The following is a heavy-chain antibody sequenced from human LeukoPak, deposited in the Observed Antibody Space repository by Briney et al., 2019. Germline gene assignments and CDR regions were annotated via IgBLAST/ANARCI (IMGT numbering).Heavy chain of an antibody. Sequence: SVKVSCKASGGTFNSYAISWVRQAPGQGLEWMGGIIPMSDTANYPQKFRGRLTITADIPTSTVYMELSSLRSEDTAVYYCARGTLYDILTDPWGQGTLVTVSS. J-gene: IGHJ5*02. CDR2: IIPMSDTA. D-gene: IGHD3-9*01. CDR3: ARGTLYDILTDP. V-gene: IGHV1-69*06. CDR1: GGTFNSYA.